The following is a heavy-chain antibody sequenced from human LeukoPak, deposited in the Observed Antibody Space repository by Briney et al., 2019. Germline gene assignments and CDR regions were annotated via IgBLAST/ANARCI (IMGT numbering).Heavy chain of an antibody. V-gene: IGHV3-66*01. Sequence: GGSLRLSCGGSGITVSNNYMSWVRQPPGKGLEWVSVIYSGGNTYYIDSVKGRFTISRDNSKNMVYLQMNSLRAEDTAVYYCARVRWELRHIDYWGQGTLVTVPS. CDR1: GITVSNNY. J-gene: IGHJ4*02. CDR3: ARVRWELRHIDY. CDR2: IYSGGNT. D-gene: IGHD1-26*01.